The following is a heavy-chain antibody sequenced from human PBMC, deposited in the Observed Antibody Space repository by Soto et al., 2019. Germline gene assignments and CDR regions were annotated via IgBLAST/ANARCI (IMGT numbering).Heavy chain of an antibody. V-gene: IGHV3-64D*06. Sequence: GRSLRLSYSASGFTYSTHAIHWVRQAPGKGLEYVSSSSTNGGSTDYADSVKGRFTISRDNSKNTVYLQMSSLRVEDTAVYYCVKGEYYYDSSGYYPFDYWGQGTLVTVSS. CDR3: VKGEYYYDSSGYYPFDY. CDR1: GFTYSTHA. CDR2: SSTNGGST. D-gene: IGHD3-22*01. J-gene: IGHJ4*02.